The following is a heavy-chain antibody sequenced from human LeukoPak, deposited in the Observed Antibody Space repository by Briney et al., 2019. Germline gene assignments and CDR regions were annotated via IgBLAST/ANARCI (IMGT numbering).Heavy chain of an antibody. Sequence: QTGRSLRLSCAASGFTFSSYGMHWVRQAPGKGLEWVAVTSSDLNVKLYADSVKGRFTISRDNSRSTLYLQMNSLRPEDTAIYYCAGEGYYGSGSPPSLYFDYWGQGTLVTVSS. J-gene: IGHJ4*02. D-gene: IGHD3-10*01. V-gene: IGHV3-30*03. CDR2: TSSDLNVK. CDR1: GFTFSSYG. CDR3: AGEGYYGSGSPPSLYFDY.